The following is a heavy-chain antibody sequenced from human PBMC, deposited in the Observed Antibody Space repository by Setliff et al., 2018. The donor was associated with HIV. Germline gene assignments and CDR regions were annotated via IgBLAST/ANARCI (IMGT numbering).Heavy chain of an antibody. CDR3: ARGYYNFWSGYYDSRFPNPIDAFDI. D-gene: IGHD3-3*01. V-gene: IGHV1-18*01. CDR1: GYTFSSYG. J-gene: IGHJ3*02. CDR2: ISAYNGNT. Sequence: ASVMVSCKASGYTFSSYGISWVRQAPGQGVEWMGWISAYNGNTNYAQKLQGRVTMTTDTSTSTACMELRSLRSDDTAVYYCARGYYNFWSGYYDSRFPNPIDAFDIWGQGTMVTVSS.